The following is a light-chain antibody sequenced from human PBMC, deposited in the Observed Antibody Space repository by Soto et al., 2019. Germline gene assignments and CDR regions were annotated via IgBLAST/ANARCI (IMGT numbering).Light chain of an antibody. J-gene: IGKJ1*01. Sequence: EIVLTQSPGTLSLSPGERATLSCRASQSVSSSYLAWYQQKPGQAPRLLIYGASSRATGIPDRFSGSGSGTDFTLTISRLEPEDFEVYYCQQYGRPWTFGQGTKVDIK. CDR2: GAS. V-gene: IGKV3-20*01. CDR3: QQYGRPWT. CDR1: QSVSSSY.